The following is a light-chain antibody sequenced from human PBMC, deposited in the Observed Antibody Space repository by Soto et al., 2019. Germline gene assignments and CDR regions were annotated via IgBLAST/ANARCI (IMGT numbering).Light chain of an antibody. V-gene: IGKV3-20*01. CDR2: GTS. Sequence: EVVLTQSTGTLSLSSGERATLSCRASQSVGSSYLAWYQQKPGQAPRVLIYGTSSRATGIPDRFSGSGSGTDFTLTISRLEPEDFAVYYCQQYTTSSWTFGQGTKVDI. CDR3: QQYTTSSWT. CDR1: QSVGSSY. J-gene: IGKJ1*01.